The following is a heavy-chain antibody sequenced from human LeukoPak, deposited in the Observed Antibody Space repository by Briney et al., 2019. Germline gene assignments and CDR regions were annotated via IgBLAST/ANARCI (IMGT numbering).Heavy chain of an antibody. D-gene: IGHD2-15*01. Sequence: PGGSLRLSCAASGLTFSSYEMNWVRQAPGKGLEWVSYISSSGTTIYYVDSVKGRFTISRDNAKNSLYLQMNSLRAEDTAVYYCARVGVVVAATGNLWFDPWGQGTLVTVSS. CDR1: GLTFSSYE. CDR3: ARVGVVVAATGNLWFDP. CDR2: ISSSGTTI. V-gene: IGHV3-48*03. J-gene: IGHJ5*02.